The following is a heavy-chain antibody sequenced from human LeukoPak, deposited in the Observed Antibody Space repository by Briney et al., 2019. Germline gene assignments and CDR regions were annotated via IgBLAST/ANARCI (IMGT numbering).Heavy chain of an antibody. V-gene: IGHV3-23*01. CDR3: ARDRSVSSSYILDS. CDR1: GFTLSSYA. Sequence: PGGSLRLSCAASGFTLSSYAMSWVRQAPGKGLEWVSLISGSAGSTYYADSVKGRFTISRDITKNTLYLQMNSLRAEDTALYYCARDRSVSSSYILDSWGQGTLVTVSS. CDR2: ISGSAGST. D-gene: IGHD5/OR15-5a*01. J-gene: IGHJ4*02.